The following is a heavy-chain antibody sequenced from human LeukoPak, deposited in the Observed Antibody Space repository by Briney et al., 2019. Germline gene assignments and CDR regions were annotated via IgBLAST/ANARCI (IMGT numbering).Heavy chain of an antibody. CDR2: IYPSGTT. Sequence: SETLSLTCAVSGGSISSSNWWSWVRQPPGKGLEWIGEIYPSGTTNYNPSLKSRVTISVDNSKNQFSLKLSSVTAADTAVYYCARIFYAGGFDPWGQGTLVTVSS. D-gene: IGHD3-16*01. V-gene: IGHV4-4*02. CDR1: GGSISSSNW. CDR3: ARIFYAGGFDP. J-gene: IGHJ5*02.